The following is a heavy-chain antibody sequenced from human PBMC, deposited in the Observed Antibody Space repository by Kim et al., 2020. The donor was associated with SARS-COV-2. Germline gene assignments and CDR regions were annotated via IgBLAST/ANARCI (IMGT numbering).Heavy chain of an antibody. CDR3: AKDKYKMTTVTTPTFDY. Sequence: GKGRFTNSRDNSKNTLYLQMNSLRAEDTAVYYCAKDKYKMTTVTTPTFDYWGQGTLVTVSS. D-gene: IGHD4-17*01. J-gene: IGHJ4*02. V-gene: IGHV3-23*01.